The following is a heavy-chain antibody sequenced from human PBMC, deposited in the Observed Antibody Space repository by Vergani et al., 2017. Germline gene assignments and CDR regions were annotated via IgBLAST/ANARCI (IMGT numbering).Heavy chain of an antibody. CDR2: ISYDGSNK. CDR1: GFTFSSYA. J-gene: IGHJ4*02. D-gene: IGHD3-3*01. V-gene: IGHV3-30-3*01. Sequence: QVQLVESGGGVVQPGRSLRLSCAASGFTFSSYAMHWVRQAPGKGLEWVAVISYDGSNKYYADSVKGRFTISRDNSKNTLYLQMNSLRAEDTAVYYCARDISSDADYWGQGTLVTVSS. CDR3: ARDISSDADY.